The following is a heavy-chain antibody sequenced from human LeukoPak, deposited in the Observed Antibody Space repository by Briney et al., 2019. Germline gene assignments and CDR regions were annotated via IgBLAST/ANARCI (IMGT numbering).Heavy chain of an antibody. CDR1: GFTFSFYG. D-gene: IGHD1-26*01. Sequence: GGTLRLSCAASGFTFSFYGMSWVRQAPGKGLEWVSALSGSGGTTYYADFMKGRFTISRDNSKNTLYLQMNSLRAEDTAVYYCARDRVGATLYFDYWGQGTLVTVSS. J-gene: IGHJ4*02. V-gene: IGHV3-23*01. CDR2: LSGSGGTT. CDR3: ARDRVGATLYFDY.